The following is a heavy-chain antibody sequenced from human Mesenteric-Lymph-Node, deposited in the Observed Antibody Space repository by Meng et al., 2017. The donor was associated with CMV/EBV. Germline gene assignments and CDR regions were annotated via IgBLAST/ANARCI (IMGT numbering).Heavy chain of an antibody. CDR3: ARGTHDSSGLIY. J-gene: IGHJ4*02. D-gene: IGHD3-22*01. CDR1: GFTVSSNF. V-gene: IGHV3-66*02. Sequence: GGSLRLSCAASGFTVSSNFMNWVRQAPGKGLEWVSLIYSGGTTYYADSVKGRFTISRDNSKNTLYLQMISLRAEDTAVYYCARGTHDSSGLIYWGQGALVTVSS. CDR2: IYSGGTT.